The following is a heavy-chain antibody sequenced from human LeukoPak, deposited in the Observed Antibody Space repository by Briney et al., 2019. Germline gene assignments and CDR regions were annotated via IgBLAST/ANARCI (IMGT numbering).Heavy chain of an antibody. Sequence: GGSLRLSCGASGFTFSGYSMNWVRQAPGKGLEWVSSISTSSSYIYYADSVKGRFTISRDNAKKSLYLQMNSLRAEDTAVYYCARAPGSSGRYFVYWGQGTLVTVSS. CDR2: ISTSSSYI. CDR3: ARAPGSSGRYFVY. V-gene: IGHV3-21*01. CDR1: GFTFSGYS. J-gene: IGHJ4*02. D-gene: IGHD6-19*01.